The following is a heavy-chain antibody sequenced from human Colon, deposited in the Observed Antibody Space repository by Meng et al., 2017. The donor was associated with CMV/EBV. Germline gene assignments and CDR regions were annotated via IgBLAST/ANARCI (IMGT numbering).Heavy chain of an antibody. CDR1: GGSISTYY. J-gene: IGHJ6*02. Sequence: SETLSLTCTVSGGSISTYYWSWIRQPPGKGLEWLGDIHYSGRTTYNPALNNRVTISVDTPKNQFSLKLSSVTPADTAVYYCARGGPNQRRPHFSYGMDVWGQGTTVTVSS. CDR2: IHYSGRT. CDR3: ARGGPNQRRPHFSYGMDV. D-gene: IGHD2-2*01. V-gene: IGHV4-59*01.